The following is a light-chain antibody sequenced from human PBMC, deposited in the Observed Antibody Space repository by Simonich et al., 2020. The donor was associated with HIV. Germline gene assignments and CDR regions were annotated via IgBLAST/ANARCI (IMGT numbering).Light chain of an antibody. CDR2: VAS. CDR3: QQYNNWPRT. J-gene: IGKJ1*01. Sequence: EIVMTQSPATLSVSPGERATLSCRASQSVGSNLAWYQQKPGQAPRLLIYVASTRATDIPARFSASGSGTEFTLTISSMQSEDFAVYYCQQYNNWPRTFGQGTKVEIK. CDR1: QSVGSN. V-gene: IGKV3-15*01.